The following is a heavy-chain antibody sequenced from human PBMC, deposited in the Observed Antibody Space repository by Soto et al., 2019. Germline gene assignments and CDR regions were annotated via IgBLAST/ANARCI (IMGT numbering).Heavy chain of an antibody. D-gene: IGHD2-2*01. CDR3: ARSAGYCSSTNCHVSWFDS. CDR2: IYYSGIT. J-gene: IGHJ5*01. Sequence: LTCTVSGGSISGSSYYWGWVRQPPGKELEWIASIYYSGITYYNPPLKSRVAMSVDTSKNQFSLKLSSVTAADTAVYYCARSAGYCSSTNCHVSWFDSWGQGTLVTVSS. V-gene: IGHV4-39*01. CDR1: GGSISGSSYY.